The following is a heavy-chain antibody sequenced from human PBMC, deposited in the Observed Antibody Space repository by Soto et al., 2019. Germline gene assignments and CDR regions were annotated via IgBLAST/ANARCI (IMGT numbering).Heavy chain of an antibody. D-gene: IGHD1-1*01. CDR1: VFTFSNYA. CDR2: TSYDGNNE. CDR3: AKDKGVFNWATSYFDY. J-gene: IGHJ4*02. Sequence: GGSLRLSCAASVFTFSNYAMHRVRQAPGKGLEWVALTSYDGNNEYYIDAVKGRFTISRDNSKNTLFLQMNSTRPEDTAVYYCAKDKGVFNWATSYFDYWGQGALVTVSS. V-gene: IGHV3-30*18.